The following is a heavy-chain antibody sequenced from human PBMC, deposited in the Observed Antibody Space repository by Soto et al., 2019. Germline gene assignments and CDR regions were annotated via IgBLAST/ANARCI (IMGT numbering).Heavy chain of an antibody. CDR1: GYSFTSYW. V-gene: IGHV5-51*01. CDR3: ARHRGCGGDCYWKNRKAHYYSYLDV. D-gene: IGHD2-21*01. J-gene: IGHJ6*03. Sequence: ESLKISCKGSGYSFTSYWIGWVRQMSGKGLEWMGIIYPGDSDTRYSPSFQGQVTISADKSISTAYLQWSSLKASDTAMYYCARHRGCGGDCYWKNRKAHYYSYLDVWGKGTTVTVSS. CDR2: IYPGDSDT.